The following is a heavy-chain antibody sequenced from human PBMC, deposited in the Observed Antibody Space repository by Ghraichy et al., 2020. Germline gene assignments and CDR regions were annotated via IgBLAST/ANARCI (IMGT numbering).Heavy chain of an antibody. V-gene: IGHV3-7*01. D-gene: IGHD1-26*01. CDR2: IKQDGSEK. CDR3: ARVVGRYYFDY. CDR1: GFTFSSYW. Sequence: LSLTCAASGFTFSSYWMSWVRQAPGKGLEWVANIKQDGSEKYYVDSVKGRFTISRDNAKNSLYLQMNSLRAEDTAVYYCARVVGRYYFDYWGQGTLVTVSS. J-gene: IGHJ4*02.